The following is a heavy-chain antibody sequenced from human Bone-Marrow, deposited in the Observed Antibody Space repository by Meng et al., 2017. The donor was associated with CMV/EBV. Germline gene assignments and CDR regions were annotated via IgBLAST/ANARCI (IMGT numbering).Heavy chain of an antibody. Sequence: TFSSYAMSWVRQAPGKGLEWIGSIYYSGSTYYNPSLKSRVTISVDTSKNQFSLKLSSVTAADTAVYYCARSLRRQWLTPLDYWGQGTLVTVSS. CDR1: TFSSYA. V-gene: IGHV4-39*01. CDR3: ARSLRRQWLTPLDY. CDR2: IYYSGST. J-gene: IGHJ4*02. D-gene: IGHD6-19*01.